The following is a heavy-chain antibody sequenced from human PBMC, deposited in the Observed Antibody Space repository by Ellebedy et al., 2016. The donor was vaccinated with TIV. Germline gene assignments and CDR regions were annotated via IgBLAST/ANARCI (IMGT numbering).Heavy chain of an antibody. Sequence: GESLKISXEASGFTFSSYAMSWLRQAPGKGLEWVSVFGGRSTTTYYADSVKGRFTISRDNSKNTLYLQMNSLRTDDMAVYYCARGGSSGSSDYWGQGTLVTVSS. J-gene: IGHJ4*02. CDR3: ARGGSSGSSDY. CDR2: FGGRSTTT. D-gene: IGHD3-10*01. V-gene: IGHV3-23*01. CDR1: GFTFSSYA.